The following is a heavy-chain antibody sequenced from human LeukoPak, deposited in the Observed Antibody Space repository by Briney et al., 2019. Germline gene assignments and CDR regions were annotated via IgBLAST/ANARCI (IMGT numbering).Heavy chain of an antibody. J-gene: IGHJ6*04. CDR3: ARDISARRMDV. Sequence: PGGSLRLSCAASGFTFSSHGMHWVRQAPGKGLEWVAVIWYDGSNKEYADSVKGRFTISGDNSKNTVYLQMNSLRAEDTAVYYCARDISARRMDVWGKGTAVTVSS. CDR2: IWYDGSNK. CDR1: GFTFSSHG. V-gene: IGHV3-33*01. D-gene: IGHD6-25*01.